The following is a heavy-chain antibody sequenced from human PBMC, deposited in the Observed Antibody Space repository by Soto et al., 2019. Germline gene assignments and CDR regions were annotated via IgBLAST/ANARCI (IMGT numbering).Heavy chain of an antibody. CDR1: GDSVSTNSAT. V-gene: IGHV6-1*01. CDR2: TYYRSKWYN. J-gene: IGHJ5*01. D-gene: IGHD2-2*01. CDR3: AILVDRGWLAS. Sequence: SQTLSLTCAISGDSVSTNSATRDSIRQSPSRGLEWLGRTYYRSKWYNDYAVSVKGRITSNPDTSNNQSPLQLISVTPDATAVYYCAILVDRGWLASWARRTLVPVSS.